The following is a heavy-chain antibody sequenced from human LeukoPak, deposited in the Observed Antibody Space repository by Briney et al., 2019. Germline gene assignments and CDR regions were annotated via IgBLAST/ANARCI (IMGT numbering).Heavy chain of an antibody. D-gene: IGHD2-21*02. CDR2: IRYDGSNK. CDR1: GFTFSSYG. V-gene: IGHV3-30*02. J-gene: IGHJ4*02. Sequence: GGSLRLSCAASGFTFSSYGMHWVRRAPGKGLEWVAFIRYDGSNKYYADSVKGRFTISRDNSKNTLYLQMNSLRAEDTAVYYCAKDLGGAYCGGDCSVDYWGQGTLVTVSS. CDR3: AKDLGGAYCGGDCSVDY.